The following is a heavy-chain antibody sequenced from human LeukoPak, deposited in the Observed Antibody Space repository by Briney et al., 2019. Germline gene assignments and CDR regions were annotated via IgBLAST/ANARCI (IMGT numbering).Heavy chain of an antibody. J-gene: IGHJ4*02. CDR2: FFPSNSDT. D-gene: IGHD1-1*01. Sequence: GASLQTSCKTSGYSFTSNWIGRLRQMPRKDGLGLGIFFPSNSDTRYNPSFQGRVTISADRSITTAYLQRSTLKASDPAMYYCARRLKVSQGSTTDYWGQGNLVTVSS. CDR3: ARRLKVSQGSTTDY. CDR1: GYSFTSNW. V-gene: IGHV5-51*01.